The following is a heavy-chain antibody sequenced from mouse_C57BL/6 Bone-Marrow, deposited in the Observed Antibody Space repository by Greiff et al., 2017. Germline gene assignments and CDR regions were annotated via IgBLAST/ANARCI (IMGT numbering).Heavy chain of an antibody. V-gene: IGHV1-81*01. D-gene: IGHD2-5*01. CDR2: IYPRSGNT. J-gene: IGHJ3*01. CDR1: GYTFTSYG. Sequence: QVQLQQSGAELARPGASVKLSCKASGYTFTSYGISWVKQRTGQGLEWIGEIYPRSGNTYYNEKFKGKATLTADKSSSTAYMELRILTSEDSAVYFCASSYYSSYPWFAYWGQGTLVTVSA. CDR3: ASSYYSSYPWFAY.